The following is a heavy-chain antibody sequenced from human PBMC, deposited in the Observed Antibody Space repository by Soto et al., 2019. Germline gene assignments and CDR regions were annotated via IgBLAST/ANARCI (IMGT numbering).Heavy chain of an antibody. V-gene: IGHV4-34*01. CDR3: ARGWHYGSGSYLLSEQQLDGSYYYYGMDV. CDR1: GGSFSGYY. CDR2: INHSGST. D-gene: IGHD3-10*01. Sequence: SETLSLTCAVYGGSFSGYYWSWIRQPPGKGLEWIGEINHSGSTNYNPSLKSRVTISVDTSKNQFSLKLSSVTAADTAVYYCARGWHYGSGSYLLSEQQLDGSYYYYGMDVWGQGTTVTVSS. J-gene: IGHJ6*02.